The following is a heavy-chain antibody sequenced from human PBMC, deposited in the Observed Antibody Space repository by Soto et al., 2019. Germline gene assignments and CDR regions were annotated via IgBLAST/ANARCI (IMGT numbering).Heavy chain of an antibody. CDR1: GYSFTSYW. Sequence: GESLKISCKGSGYSFTSYWIGWVRQMPGKGLEWMGIIYPGDSDTRYSPSFQGQVTISADKSISTAYLQWSSLKASDTAMYYCARARVSGVFFYYYGMDVWGQGTTVTVSS. CDR2: IYPGDSDT. V-gene: IGHV5-51*01. D-gene: IGHD3-3*01. CDR3: ARARVSGVFFYYYGMDV. J-gene: IGHJ6*02.